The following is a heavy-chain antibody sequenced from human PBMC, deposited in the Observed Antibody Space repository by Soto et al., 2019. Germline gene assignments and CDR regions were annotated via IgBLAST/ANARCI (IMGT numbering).Heavy chain of an antibody. D-gene: IGHD2-2*01. V-gene: IGHV3-9*01. CDR3: ATLGTSDTGGLDV. CDR2: ISWNSGNI. CDR1: GFTFDDYA. J-gene: IGHJ6*02. Sequence: DVQLVESGGGLEQPGRSLRLSCAASGFTFDDYAMHWVRQPPGKGLEWVSGISWNSGNIGYADSVKGRFTISRDNAKNSLYLQMNSLRAEDTALYYCATLGTSDTGGLDVWGQGTTVTVSS.